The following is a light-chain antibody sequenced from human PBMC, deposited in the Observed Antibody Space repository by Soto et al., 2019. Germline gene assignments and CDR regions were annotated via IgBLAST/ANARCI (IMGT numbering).Light chain of an antibody. Sequence: QSALTQPPSASGSPGQSVTISCTGTKNDIGVYDFVSWYQHHPGKAPRLIIYEVVQRPSGVPDRFSGSKSGTSASLAISGLRSEDEADYYCAAWDDSLSVWVFGGGTKVTVL. V-gene: IGLV2-8*01. CDR3: AAWDDSLSVWV. J-gene: IGLJ3*02. CDR1: KNDIGVYDF. CDR2: EVV.